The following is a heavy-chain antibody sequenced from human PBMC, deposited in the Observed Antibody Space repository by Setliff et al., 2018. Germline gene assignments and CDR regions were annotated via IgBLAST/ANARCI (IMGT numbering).Heavy chain of an antibody. CDR1: GFTFSNYA. J-gene: IGHJ3*02. Sequence: LRLSCAASGFTFSNYAMSWVRQAPGKGLEWVSAISASGRTTYSADSVKGRFTVSRDNSKNTLYLQMNSLRAEDTAVYYCAKEALLWFGELSDAFDIWGQGTMVTVSS. CDR2: ISASGRTT. CDR3: AKEALLWFGELSDAFDI. V-gene: IGHV3-23*01. D-gene: IGHD3-10*01.